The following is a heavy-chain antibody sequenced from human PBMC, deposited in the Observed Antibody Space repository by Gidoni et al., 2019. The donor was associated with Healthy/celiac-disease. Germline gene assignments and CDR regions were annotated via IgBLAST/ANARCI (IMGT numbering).Heavy chain of an antibody. Sequence: QVQLQESGPGLVKPSETLSLTCTVSGGSTSSYYWSWIRQPPGKGLEWIGYIYSSGSTNYNPSLKSRVTISVDTSKNQFSLKLSSVTAADTAVYYCARDQGRFGKEYSSGWHYWYFDLWGRGTLVTVSS. J-gene: IGHJ2*01. D-gene: IGHD6-19*01. CDR2: IYSSGST. CDR1: GGSTSSYY. CDR3: ARDQGRFGKEYSSGWHYWYFDL. V-gene: IGHV4-59*01.